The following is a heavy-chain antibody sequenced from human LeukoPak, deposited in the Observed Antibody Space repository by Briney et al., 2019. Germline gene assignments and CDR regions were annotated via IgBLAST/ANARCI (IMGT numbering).Heavy chain of an antibody. Sequence: SQTLSLTCTVSGGSISSGDYYWSWIRQPPGKGLEWIGYIYYSGSTYYNPSLKGRVTISVDTSKNQFSLKLSSVTTADTAVYYCARGDGSGSRSWFDPWGQGTLVTVSS. J-gene: IGHJ5*02. CDR2: IYYSGST. V-gene: IGHV4-30-4*01. CDR1: GGSISSGDYY. CDR3: ARGDGSGSRSWFDP. D-gene: IGHD3-10*01.